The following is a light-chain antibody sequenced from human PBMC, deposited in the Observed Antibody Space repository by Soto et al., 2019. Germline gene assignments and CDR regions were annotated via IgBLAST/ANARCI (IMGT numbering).Light chain of an antibody. V-gene: IGLV2-11*01. CDR2: DVS. Sequence: QSVLTQPRSVSGSPGQSVTISCTATSTDVATYNYISWYQQHPGEAPKLMIHDVSERPSGVPDRFSGSKSGNTASLTISGLQAEDEADYYCCSYAGSYTFARNVFGTGTKVTVL. J-gene: IGLJ1*01. CDR3: CSYAGSYTFARNV. CDR1: STDVATYNY.